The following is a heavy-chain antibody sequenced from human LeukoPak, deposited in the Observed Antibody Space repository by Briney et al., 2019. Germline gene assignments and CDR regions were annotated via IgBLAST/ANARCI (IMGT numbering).Heavy chain of an antibody. V-gene: IGHV5-51*01. CDR3: ARRIGNSHIAD. D-gene: IGHD4-23*01. J-gene: IGHJ4*02. CDR2: IYPGDSDT. CDR1: YW. Sequence: YWSWIRQPPGKGLEWIGYIYPGDSDTRYSPSSQGQVTISADKSITTAYLQWSSLKASDTAMYYCARRIGNSHIADWGQGTPVTVSS.